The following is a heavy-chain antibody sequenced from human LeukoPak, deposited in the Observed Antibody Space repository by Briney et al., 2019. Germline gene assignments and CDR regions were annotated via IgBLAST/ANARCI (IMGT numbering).Heavy chain of an antibody. V-gene: IGHV3-7*04. CDR2: IHPEGNEK. Sequence: GGSLRLSCAVSGFTFSDFWMSWDRQAPGMGLEWVANIHPEGNEKYHVESVKGRFTISRDNAKNSLFLQMNGLRVEDTAVYYCARGDAFSGDHWGQGTLVTVSS. J-gene: IGHJ4*02. CDR3: ARGDAFSGDH. CDR1: GFTFSDFW.